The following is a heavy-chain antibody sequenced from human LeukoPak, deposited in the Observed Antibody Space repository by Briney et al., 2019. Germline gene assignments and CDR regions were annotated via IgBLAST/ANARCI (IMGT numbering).Heavy chain of an antibody. V-gene: IGHV4-59*12. CDR3: ARGPSFDY. CDR2: IYHSGST. J-gene: IGHJ4*02. Sequence: SETLSLTCTVSGGSINNYYWSWIRQPPGKGLEWIGYIYHSGSTYYNPSLKSRVTISVDRSKNQFSLKLSSVTAADTAVYYCARGPSFDYWGQGTLVTVSS. CDR1: GGSINNYY.